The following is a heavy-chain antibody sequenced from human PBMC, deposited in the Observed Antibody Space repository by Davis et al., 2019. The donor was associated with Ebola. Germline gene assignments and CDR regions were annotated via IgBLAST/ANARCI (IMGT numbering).Heavy chain of an antibody. D-gene: IGHD3-10*01. Sequence: KVSCKGSGYSFTSYWIGWVRQMPGKGLEWMGIIYPGDSDTRYSPSFEGQVTISVDRSISTAYLQWSSLKASDTAMYYCARGPRSYFRAGGDDYWGQGTLVTVSS. CDR3: ARGPRSYFRAGGDDY. J-gene: IGHJ4*02. CDR1: GYSFTSYW. V-gene: IGHV5-51*01. CDR2: IYPGDSDT.